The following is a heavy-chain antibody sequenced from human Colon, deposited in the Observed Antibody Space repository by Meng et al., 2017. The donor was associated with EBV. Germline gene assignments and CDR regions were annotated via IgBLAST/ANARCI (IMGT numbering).Heavy chain of an antibody. CDR1: GHSITSGDYS. CDR3: ARVGAYCGGDCYHPR. J-gene: IGHJ4*02. D-gene: IGHD2-21*02. V-gene: IGHV4-30-2*01. CDR2: IYHGVNI. Sequence: PESRSALVRPSQTLSHTCAVFGHSITSGDYSWTWIRQPPGKGLEWIGYIYHGVNIYYTPSLRSRVTISGDESKNQFSLRLSSVTAADTAVYYCARVGAYCGGDCYHPRWGQGTLVTVSS.